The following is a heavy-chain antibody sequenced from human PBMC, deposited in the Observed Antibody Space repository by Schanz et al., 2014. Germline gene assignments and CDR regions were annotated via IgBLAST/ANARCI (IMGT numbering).Heavy chain of an antibody. CDR2: ITGASDHI. CDR3: ARGGFGEVSYFDY. CDR1: GFTFSTFA. V-gene: IGHV3-64*04. J-gene: IGHJ4*02. D-gene: IGHD3-10*01. Sequence: VQLVESGGDLVQPGGSLRLSCSASGFTFSTFAMHWVRQAPGKGLEWVSGITGASDHIDYAESVKGRFTISRDNSKNTLYLQMNSLRPEDTAVYYCARGGFGEVSYFDYWGQGTLVTVSS.